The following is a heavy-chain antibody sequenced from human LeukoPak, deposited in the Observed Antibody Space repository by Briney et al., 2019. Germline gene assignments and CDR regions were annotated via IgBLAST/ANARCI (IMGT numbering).Heavy chain of an antibody. CDR1: GSSTKINHF. CDR3: ARIKSSSPYYYYHYMDV. J-gene: IGHJ6*03. Sequence: PSETLSLTCGVSGSSTKINHFWGWFRQPPGKGLEWIGSIFHSGSAYYDPSLKSRVTISIDTSRNQFSLKLTSVTAADTAVYYCARIKSSSPYYYYHYMDVWGKGTTVTVSS. V-gene: IGHV4-38-2*01. D-gene: IGHD6-6*01. CDR2: IFHSGSA.